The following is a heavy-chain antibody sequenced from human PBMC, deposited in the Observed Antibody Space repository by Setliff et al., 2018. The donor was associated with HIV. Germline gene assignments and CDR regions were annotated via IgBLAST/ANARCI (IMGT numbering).Heavy chain of an antibody. V-gene: IGHV1-69*05. J-gene: IGHJ4*02. D-gene: IGHD2-8*01. CDR1: GDTFSNSA. CDR3: ASGSGYCRNGVCYIGVHKNPDKYYFDY. Sequence: GASVKVSCKASGDTFSNSALTWVRQAPGQGLEWMGGSIPLFGTVTYAQRFQGRVTITTDELMTTAYMELTSLRSEDTAVYYCASGSGYCRNGVCYIGVHKNPDKYYFDYWGQGTLVPSPQ. CDR2: SIPLFGTV.